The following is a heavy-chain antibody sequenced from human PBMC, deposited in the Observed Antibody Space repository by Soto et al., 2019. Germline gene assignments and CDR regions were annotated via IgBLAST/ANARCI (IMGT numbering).Heavy chain of an antibody. Sequence: VKVSCKVSGYTLTELSMHWVRHSPGKWLELMVGFYPEDCETIYAHKFQGRVTMTEDTSTDTSYIDLSILTSEDTAVYYYATVGDYNSNGGFDYWGQGTLVTVSS. V-gene: IGHV1-24*01. D-gene: IGHD1-20*01. CDR1: GYTLTELS. CDR2: FYPEDCET. J-gene: IGHJ4*02. CDR3: ATVGDYNSNGGFDY.